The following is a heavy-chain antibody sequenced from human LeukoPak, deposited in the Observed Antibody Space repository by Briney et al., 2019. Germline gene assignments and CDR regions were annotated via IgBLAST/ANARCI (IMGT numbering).Heavy chain of an antibody. J-gene: IGHJ4*01. CDR1: GGSINTGGYY. CDR3: ARAPLGGRSLLNYFDF. CDR2: VSYTGRT. V-gene: IGHV4-61*08. D-gene: IGHD1-26*01. Sequence: PSETLSLSCNVSGGSINTGGYYWSWIRQSPEKGLEWIGYVSYTGRTDYNPSLRGRATISHDTSKNQFSLSLNSVTTADTAVYYCARAPLGGRSLLNYFDFWGQGTLVTVSS.